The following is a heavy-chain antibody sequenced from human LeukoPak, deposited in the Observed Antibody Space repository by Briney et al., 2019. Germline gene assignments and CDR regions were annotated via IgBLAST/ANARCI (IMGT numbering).Heavy chain of an antibody. CDR3: AGGIGELNFYGLDV. CDR1: GGSISSGDYH. J-gene: IGHJ6*01. CDR2: IYYSGSS. Sequence: KPSQTLSLTCTVSGGSISSGDYHWSWIRQSPGKGLEWIGYIYYSGSSYYNPSLKSRVSISLDTSKKQFSLELSSVTAADTAVYYCAGGIGELNFYGLDVWGQGTTVTVSS. D-gene: IGHD3-10*01. V-gene: IGHV4-30-4*01.